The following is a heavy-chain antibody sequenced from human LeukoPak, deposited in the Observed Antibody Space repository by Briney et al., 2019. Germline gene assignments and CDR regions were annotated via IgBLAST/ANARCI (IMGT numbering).Heavy chain of an antibody. V-gene: IGHV3-7*04. J-gene: IGHJ3*02. Sequence: GGSLILSCVGSGITLSYYWMGWVRQAPGKGLEWVANIKQDGSEKYYVDSVKGRFTISRDNAKNSLFLQMNSLRAEDTAFYYCARSQLLQFDCFNTWGQGTMVTVSP. D-gene: IGHD5-24*01. CDR3: ARSQLLQFDCFNT. CDR2: IKQDGSEK. CDR1: GITLSYYW.